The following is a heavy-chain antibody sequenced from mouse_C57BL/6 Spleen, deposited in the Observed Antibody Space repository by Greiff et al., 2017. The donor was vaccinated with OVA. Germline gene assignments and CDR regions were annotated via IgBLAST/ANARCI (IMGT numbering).Heavy chain of an antibody. J-gene: IGHJ4*01. V-gene: IGHV1-18*01. D-gene: IGHD2-1*01. CDR2: INPNNGGT. CDR3: ARYSGNYFYYAMDY. CDR1: GYTFTDYN. Sequence: EVQLQQSGPELVKPGASVKIPCKASGYTFTDYNMDWVKQSHGKSLEWIGDINPNNGGTIYNQKFKGKATLTVDKSSSTAYMELRSLTSEDTAVYYCARYSGNYFYYAMDYWGQGTSVTVSS.